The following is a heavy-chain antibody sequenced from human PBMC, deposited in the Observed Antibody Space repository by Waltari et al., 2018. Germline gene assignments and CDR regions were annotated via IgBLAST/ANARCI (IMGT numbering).Heavy chain of an antibody. Sequence: QVQLQESGPGLVKPSETLSLTCTVSGGPISSHYWSWIRHPPGKGLDWIGYIYYSGRTNYNPSLKSRVTISVDTSKNQFSLKLSSVTAADTAVYYCAGVGEDWHYYYGMDVWGQGTTVTVSS. V-gene: IGHV4-59*11. J-gene: IGHJ6*02. CDR2: IYYSGRT. D-gene: IGHD3-10*01. CDR1: GGPISSHY. CDR3: AGVGEDWHYYYGMDV.